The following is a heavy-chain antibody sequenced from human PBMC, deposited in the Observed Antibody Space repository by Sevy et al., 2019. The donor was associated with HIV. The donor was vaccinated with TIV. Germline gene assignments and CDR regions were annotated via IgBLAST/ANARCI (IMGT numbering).Heavy chain of an antibody. CDR2: ISSSSSYI. CDR3: ARRHTARSQNKAAGATGMKGEFDY. J-gene: IGHJ4*02. Sequence: GGSLRLSCAASGFTFSSYSMNWVRQAPGKGLEWVSSISSSSSYIYYADSVKGRFTISRDNAKNSRYLQMNSLRAEDTAVYYCARRHTARSQNKAAGATGMKGEFDYWGQGTLVTVSS. V-gene: IGHV3-21*01. CDR1: GFTFSSYS. D-gene: IGHD1-1*01.